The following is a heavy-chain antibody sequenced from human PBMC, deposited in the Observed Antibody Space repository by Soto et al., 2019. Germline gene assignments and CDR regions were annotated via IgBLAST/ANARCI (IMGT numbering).Heavy chain of an antibody. CDR2: IIPIFGTA. J-gene: IGHJ2*01. V-gene: IGHV1-69*01. Sequence: QVQLVQSGAEVKKPGSSVKVSCKASGGTFSSYAISWVRQAPGQGLEWMGGIIPIFGTANYAQKFQGRVTITADESTSTAYMELSSLRSEDTAVYYCARGRYSSGWYWYFDLWCRGTLVTVSS. D-gene: IGHD6-19*01. CDR1: GGTFSSYA. CDR3: ARGRYSSGWYWYFDL.